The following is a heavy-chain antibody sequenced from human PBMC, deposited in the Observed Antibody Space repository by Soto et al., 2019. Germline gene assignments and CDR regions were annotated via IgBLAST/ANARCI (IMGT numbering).Heavy chain of an antibody. CDR2: TSYDGSNK. J-gene: IGHJ4*02. Sequence: QVQLVESGGGVVQPGTSLRLSCVGSGFTFRSYVIHWVRQAPGKGLEWVALTSYDGSNKYYDDSVKGRFTISRDNSRNTVDLQMDSLSLEDTALYYCARRGTTGGLDVWGQGTLVSVSS. CDR3: ARRGTTGGLDV. V-gene: IGHV3-30*19. CDR1: GFTFRSYV. D-gene: IGHD3-16*01.